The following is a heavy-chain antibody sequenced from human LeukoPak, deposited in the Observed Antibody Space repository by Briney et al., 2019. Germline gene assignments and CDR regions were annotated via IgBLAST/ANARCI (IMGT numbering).Heavy chain of an antibody. D-gene: IGHD6-19*01. Sequence: AAVKVSCKASRYTLTGYYMHWVRPAPGHGVEWMGWINPNSGGTNYAQKFQGRVTMTRDTSISTDYMELSRLRSDDTAVYYCARDRAVAGVDFDYWGQGTLVTVSS. CDR3: ARDRAVAGVDFDY. V-gene: IGHV1-2*02. J-gene: IGHJ4*02. CDR2: INPNSGGT. CDR1: RYTLTGYY.